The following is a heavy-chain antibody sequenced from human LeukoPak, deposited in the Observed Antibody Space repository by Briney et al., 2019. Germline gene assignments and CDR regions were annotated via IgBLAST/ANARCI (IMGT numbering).Heavy chain of an antibody. CDR1: GGSFSGYY. CDR2: INHSGST. D-gene: IGHD3-16*02. V-gene: IGHV4-34*01. Sequence: SETLSLTCAVYGGSFSGYYWSWIRQPPGKGLEWIGEINHSGSTNYNPSLKSRVTISVDTSKNQLSLKLSSVTAADTAVYYCARRIMITFGGVIVPQGGYFDYWGQGTLVTVSS. CDR3: ARRIMITFGGVIVPQGGYFDY. J-gene: IGHJ4*02.